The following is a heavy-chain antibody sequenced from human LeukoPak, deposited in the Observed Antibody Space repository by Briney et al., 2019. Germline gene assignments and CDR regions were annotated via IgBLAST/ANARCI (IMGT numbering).Heavy chain of an antibody. CDR2: IYYSGST. Sequence: PSETLSLTCTVSGGSISSSSYYWGWIRQPPGKGLEWLGRIYYSGSTYYNPSLKSRVTISVDTSKHPFSLKLSSVTAADTAVYYCARHGTVGYDEVDYWGQGTLVTVSS. CDR1: GGSISSSSYY. V-gene: IGHV4-39*01. D-gene: IGHD5-12*01. CDR3: ARHGTVGYDEVDY. J-gene: IGHJ4*02.